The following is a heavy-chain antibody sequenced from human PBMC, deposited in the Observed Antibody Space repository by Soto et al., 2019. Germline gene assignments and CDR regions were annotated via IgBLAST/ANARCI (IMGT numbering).Heavy chain of an antibody. V-gene: IGHV3-53*01. J-gene: IGHJ6*02. CDR1: GFTVSSNY. CDR3: AREIRFLEWLSRYYYGMDV. Sequence: GGSLRLSCAASGFTVSSNYMSWVRQAPGKGLEWVSVIYSGGSTYYADSEKGRFTISRDNSKNTLYLQMNSLRAEDTAVYYCAREIRFLEWLSRYYYGMDVWGQGTTVTAP. D-gene: IGHD3-3*01. CDR2: IYSGGST.